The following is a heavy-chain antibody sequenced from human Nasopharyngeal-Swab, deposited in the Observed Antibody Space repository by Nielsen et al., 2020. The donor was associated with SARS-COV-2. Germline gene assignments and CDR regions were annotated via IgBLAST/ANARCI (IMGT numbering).Heavy chain of an antibody. CDR1: GFTFSSYS. D-gene: IGHD3-16*01. CDR3: GRRVKGDFDY. CDR2: ISDEGDRT. Sequence: GGSLRLSCAASGFTFSSYSMNWVRQAPGKGLEWVSAISDEGDRTDYADSVKGRFTVSRDNSKNTLDLQMNSLIAEDTAIYYCGRRVKGDFDYWGQGTLVTVSS. J-gene: IGHJ4*02. V-gene: IGHV3-23*01.